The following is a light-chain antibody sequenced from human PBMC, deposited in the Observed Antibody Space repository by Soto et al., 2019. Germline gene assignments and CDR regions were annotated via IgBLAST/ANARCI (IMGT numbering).Light chain of an antibody. CDR3: QAWDSSTYVV. Sequence: SYELTQPPSVSVSPGQTASITCSGHKLGDKYARWYQQKPGQSPVLVMYRDTERPSGIPERFSGSNSGNTATLTISGTQAMDEADYYCQAWDSSTYVVFGGGTKLTVL. CDR2: RDT. J-gene: IGLJ2*01. V-gene: IGLV3-1*01. CDR1: KLGDKY.